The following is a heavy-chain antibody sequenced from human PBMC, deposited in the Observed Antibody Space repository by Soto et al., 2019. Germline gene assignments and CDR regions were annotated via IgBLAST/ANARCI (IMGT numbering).Heavy chain of an antibody. J-gene: IGHJ4*02. D-gene: IGHD2-2*01. CDR3: ARTHCSSISCYVGSWDY. CDR2: ISPNSGDT. Sequence: QVQLVQSGAEVKKPGASVKVSCKASGYTFTGYDMHWVRQAPGQGLEWMGWISPNSGDTNYAQKFQGWVTMTRDTAFSTAYMELSRLRSDDTAVYYCARTHCSSISCYVGSWDYWGQGTLVTVSS. CDR1: GYTFTGYD. V-gene: IGHV1-2*04.